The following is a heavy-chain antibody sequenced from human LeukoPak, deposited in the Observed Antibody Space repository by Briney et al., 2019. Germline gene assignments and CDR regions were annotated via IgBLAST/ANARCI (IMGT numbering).Heavy chain of an antibody. J-gene: IGHJ6*03. CDR3: ARFGGTSRARNYYSYYYMDV. CDR1: GYTFTSYD. D-gene: IGHD2-2*01. Sequence: ASVKVSCKASGYTFTSYDINWVRQATGQGLEWMGWMNPNSGNTGYAQKFQGRVAMTRDTSISTAYMELSSLRSEDTAVYYCARFGGTSRARNYYSYYYMDVWGKGTTATVSS. V-gene: IGHV1-8*01. CDR2: MNPNSGNT.